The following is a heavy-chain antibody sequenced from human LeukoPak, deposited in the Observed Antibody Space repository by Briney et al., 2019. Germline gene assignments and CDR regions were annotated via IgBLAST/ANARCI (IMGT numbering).Heavy chain of an antibody. D-gene: IGHD5-24*01. Sequence: ASVKVSCXASGGTFSSYAISWVRQARGQGLEWMGRIIPIFGTANYAQQFQGRVTITTDESTSTAYMELSSLRSEDTAMYYCARGWDWFDPWGQGTLVTVSS. CDR1: GGTFSSYA. CDR3: ARGWDWFDP. V-gene: IGHV1-69*05. CDR2: IIPIFGTA. J-gene: IGHJ5*02.